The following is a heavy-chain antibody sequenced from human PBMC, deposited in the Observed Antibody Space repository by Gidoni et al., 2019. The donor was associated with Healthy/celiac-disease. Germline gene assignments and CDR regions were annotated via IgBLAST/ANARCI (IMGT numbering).Heavy chain of an antibody. CDR1: GFTFSSYA. D-gene: IGHD3-10*01. Sequence: EVQLLEAGGGLVQPGGSLRLSWAAYGFTFSSYAMSWVRPAPGKGLEWVSAISGSGGSTSSSDSVKGRFTISRDNSQNTLYLQMNSLRAEDTAVYYCAKDGAHMVRGVLFYYWGQGTLVTVSS. J-gene: IGHJ4*02. V-gene: IGHV3-23*01. CDR2: ISGSGGST. CDR3: AKDGAHMVRGVLFYY.